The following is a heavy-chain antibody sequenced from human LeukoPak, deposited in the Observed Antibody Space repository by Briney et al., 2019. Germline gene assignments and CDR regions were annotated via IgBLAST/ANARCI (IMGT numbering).Heavy chain of an antibody. CDR2: IYYSGST. CDR3: ARDYTYPHHFDH. Sequence: SETLSLTCTVFGGSLSSYYRSWVRQPPRKGLEWIGSIYYSGSTYYNPSLKSRVTISVDTSKNQFSLKLSSVTAADTAVYYCARDYTYPHHFDHWGQGTLVTVSS. CDR1: GGSLSSYY. J-gene: IGHJ4*02. V-gene: IGHV4-39*07.